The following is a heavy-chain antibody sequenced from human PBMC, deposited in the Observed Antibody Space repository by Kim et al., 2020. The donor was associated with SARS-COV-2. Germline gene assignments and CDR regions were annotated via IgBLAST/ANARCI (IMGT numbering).Heavy chain of an antibody. V-gene: IGHV3-30*04. D-gene: IGHD6-19*01. CDR1: GFTFSTYT. CDR2: ITSNSAYN. Sequence: GGSLRLSCEASGFTFSTYTMNWVRQAPGKGLEWVSPITSNSAYNYYADSLAGRLSISRDNSMDTLFLQMNSLRAEDTGVYYCAREERDSPRSSGDQCDSWGKGTLVTVSS. J-gene: IGHJ4*02. CDR3: AREERDSPRSSGDQCDS.